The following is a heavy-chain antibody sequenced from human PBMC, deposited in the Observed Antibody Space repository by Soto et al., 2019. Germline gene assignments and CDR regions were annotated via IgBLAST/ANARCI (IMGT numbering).Heavy chain of an antibody. CDR1: GFTFSSYG. Sequence: QVQLVESGGGVVQPGRSLRLSCAASGFTFSSYGMHWVRQAPGKGLEWVAVIWYDGSNKYYADSEKGRFTISRDNSKNTLYLQMNSLRAEDTAVYYCARDSSGWYGGAFDIWGQGTMVTVSS. J-gene: IGHJ3*02. CDR3: ARDSSGWYGGAFDI. D-gene: IGHD6-19*01. V-gene: IGHV3-33*01. CDR2: IWYDGSNK.